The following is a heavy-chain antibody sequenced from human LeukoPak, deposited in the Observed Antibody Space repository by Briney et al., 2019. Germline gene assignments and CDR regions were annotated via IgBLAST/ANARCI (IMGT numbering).Heavy chain of an antibody. CDR2: VSTSGGDT. Sequence: GGSLRLSCAASGFTFSTYAMSWVRQAPGKGLEWVSSVSTSGGDTYNADSVKGRFTISRDNSKNTLYLQMDSLRAEDAAVYYCGKGRTGYSYGYGIDSWGQGTLVTVSS. D-gene: IGHD5-18*01. CDR1: GFTFSTYA. CDR3: GKGRTGYSYGYGIDS. J-gene: IGHJ4*02. V-gene: IGHV3-23*01.